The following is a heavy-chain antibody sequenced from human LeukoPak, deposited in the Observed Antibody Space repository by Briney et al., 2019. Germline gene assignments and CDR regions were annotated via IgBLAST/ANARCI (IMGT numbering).Heavy chain of an antibody. D-gene: IGHD4-11*01. J-gene: IGHJ4*02. V-gene: IGHV4-30-4*08. CDR1: GGSLSSGDYY. Sequence: PSQTLSLTCTVSGGSLSSGDYYWSWIRQPPGKGLEWIGYIYYSGSTYYNPSLKSRVTISVDTSKNQFSLKLNSVTAADTAVYYCASWTTVSLNFDYWGQGTLVTVSS. CDR3: ASWTTVSLNFDY. CDR2: IYYSGST.